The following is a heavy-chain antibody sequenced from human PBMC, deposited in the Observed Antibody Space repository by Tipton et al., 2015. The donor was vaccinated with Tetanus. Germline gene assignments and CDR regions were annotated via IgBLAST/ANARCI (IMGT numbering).Heavy chain of an antibody. CDR2: IQRGGNT. CDR3: ARGSDIVVVPGVTRADWFDP. Sequence: TLSLTCGVFGDYLSDYYWTWVRQPPGKGLEWIGEIQRGGNTNYNPSLKSRVSMSLDTSKNQFSLKLTSVTAADTAMYYCARGSDIVVVPGVTRADWFDPWGQGTLVTVSS. CDR1: GDYLSDYY. V-gene: IGHV4-34*01. J-gene: IGHJ5*02. D-gene: IGHD2-2*01.